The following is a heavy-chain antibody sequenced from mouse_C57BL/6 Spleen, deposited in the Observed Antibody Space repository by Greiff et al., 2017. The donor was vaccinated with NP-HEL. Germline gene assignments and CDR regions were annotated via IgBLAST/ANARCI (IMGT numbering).Heavy chain of an antibody. V-gene: IGHV1-82*01. CDR3: ARPPDGLYAMDY. CDR2: IYPGDGDT. J-gene: IGHJ4*01. D-gene: IGHD2-3*01. CDR1: GYAFSSSW. Sequence: QVQLQQSGPELVKPGASVKISCKASGYAFSSSWMNWVKQRPGKGLEWIGRIYPGDGDTNYNGKFKGKATLTADKSSSTAYMQLSSLTSEDSAVYFCARPPDGLYAMDYWGQGTSVTVSS.